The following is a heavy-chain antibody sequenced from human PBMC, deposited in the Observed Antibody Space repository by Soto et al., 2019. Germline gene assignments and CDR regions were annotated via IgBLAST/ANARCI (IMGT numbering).Heavy chain of an antibody. CDR1: GFTFSSFG. J-gene: IGHJ4*02. CDR3: AKERSVVATTPDFDY. V-gene: IGHV3-30*18. Sequence: QVQLVESGGGVVQPGRSLRLSCAASGFTFSSFGMHWDRQAPGKALEWVAVASYDGSYKYYADSVKGRFTISRDNSKNTLYLQMNSLRAEDTAVYYCAKERSVVATTPDFDYWGQGTLVTVSS. CDR2: ASYDGSYK. D-gene: IGHD5-12*01.